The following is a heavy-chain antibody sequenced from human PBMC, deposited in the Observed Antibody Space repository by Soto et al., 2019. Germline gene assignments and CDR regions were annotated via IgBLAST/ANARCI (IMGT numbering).Heavy chain of an antibody. D-gene: IGHD3-16*02. J-gene: IGHJ2*01. V-gene: IGHV4-31*03. Sequence: QVQLQESGPGLVKPSQTLSLTCTVSGGSISSGGYYWSWIRQHPGKGLEWIGCIYYSGSTYYNPSPSSRVTISGATSKNQFSLKLSSVPAADTAAYYCARRLMCTFGGVIVKGVLDDWYFDLWGRGTLVTVSS. CDR1: GGSISSGGYY. CDR3: ARRLMCTFGGVIVKGVLDDWYFDL. CDR2: IYYSGST.